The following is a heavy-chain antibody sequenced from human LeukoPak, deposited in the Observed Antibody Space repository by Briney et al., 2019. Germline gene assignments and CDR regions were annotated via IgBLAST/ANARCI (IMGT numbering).Heavy chain of an antibody. CDR3: ARFEYSSSWTYFDY. D-gene: IGHD6-13*01. Sequence: GGSLRLSCAASGFTFSSYSMNWVRQAPGKGLEWVSSISSSSSYICYADSVKGRFTISRDNAKNSLYLQMNSLRAEDTAVYYCARFEYSSSWTYFDYWGQGTLVTVSS. V-gene: IGHV3-21*01. J-gene: IGHJ4*02. CDR2: ISSSSSYI. CDR1: GFTFSSYS.